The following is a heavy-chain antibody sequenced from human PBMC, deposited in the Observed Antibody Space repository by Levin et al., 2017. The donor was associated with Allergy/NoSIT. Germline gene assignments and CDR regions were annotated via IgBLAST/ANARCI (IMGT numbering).Heavy chain of an antibody. CDR3: ARVGTVVPATKRWGTFDP. CDR2: INPNSGGT. D-gene: IGHD2-2*01. Sequence: ASVKVSCKASGYTFTDYYMHWVRQAPGQGLEWMGWINPNSGGTNYGQKFQDRATMTRDTSINRVYMELTRLRSDDTAVYYCARVGTVVPATKRWGTFDPWGQGTLVTVSS. V-gene: IGHV1-2*02. J-gene: IGHJ5*02. CDR1: GYTFTDYY.